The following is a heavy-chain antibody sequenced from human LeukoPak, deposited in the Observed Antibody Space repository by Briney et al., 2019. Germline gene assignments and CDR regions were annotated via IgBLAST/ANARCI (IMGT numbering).Heavy chain of an antibody. CDR3: ARGADGVSSNSRGWFDP. Sequence: GGSLRLSCAASGFTFGAYYMSWIRQAPGEGLEWVSYISDSGSSIYNADSVKGRFTISRDNARNSLYLQMNTLRAEDTAVYSCARGADGVSSNSRGWFDPWGQGTLVTVSS. V-gene: IGHV3-11*04. CDR2: ISDSGSSI. J-gene: IGHJ5*02. CDR1: GFTFGAYY. D-gene: IGHD2-15*01.